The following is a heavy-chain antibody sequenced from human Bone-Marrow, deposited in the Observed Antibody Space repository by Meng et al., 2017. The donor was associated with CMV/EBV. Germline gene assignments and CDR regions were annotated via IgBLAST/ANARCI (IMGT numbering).Heavy chain of an antibody. V-gene: IGHV3-30*03. Sequence: GGSLRLSCAASGFTFSSYWMHWVRQAPGKGLEWVAAISYDGSDQYYADSVRGRFTISRDNSEDTLHLQMNSLRAEDTAVYYCARDFDSTGYYMEYWGQGTLVTVSS. CDR2: ISYDGSDQ. CDR1: GFTFSSYW. CDR3: ARDFDSTGYYMEY. J-gene: IGHJ1*01. D-gene: IGHD3-22*01.